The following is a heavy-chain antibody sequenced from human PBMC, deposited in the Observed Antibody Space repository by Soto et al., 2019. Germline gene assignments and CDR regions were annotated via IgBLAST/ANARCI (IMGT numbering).Heavy chain of an antibody. CDR1: GDSISRYY. J-gene: IGHJ6*02. V-gene: IGHV4-59*01. D-gene: IGHD3-10*01. Sequence: QVQLQESGPGLVKPSETLSLTCTVSGDSISRYYWRWIRLSPGKGLEWIGYIYYSGETNYNPSVKRRVTISVDRTKNQFSLKLSSVTAADTAVYYCARDQGGEFLKGSGMDVWGQGTTVTVSS. CDR2: IYYSGET. CDR3: ARDQGGEFLKGSGMDV.